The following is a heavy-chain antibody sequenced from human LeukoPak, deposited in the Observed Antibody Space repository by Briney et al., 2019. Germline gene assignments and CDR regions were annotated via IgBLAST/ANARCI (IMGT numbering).Heavy chain of an antibody. V-gene: IGHV4-39*01. CDR2: IYYSGST. J-gene: IGHJ4*02. CDR1: GGSISSSSYY. Sequence: SETLSLTCTVSGGSISSSSYYWGWIRQPPGKGLEWIGSIYYSGSTYYNPSLKSRVTISVDTSKNQFSLKLSSVTAADTAVYYRARISVVVRGDRIDYWGQGTLVTVSS. D-gene: IGHD3-10*01. CDR3: ARISVVVRGDRIDY.